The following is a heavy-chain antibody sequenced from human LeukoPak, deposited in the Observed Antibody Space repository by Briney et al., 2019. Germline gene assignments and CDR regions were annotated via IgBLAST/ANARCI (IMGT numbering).Heavy chain of an antibody. CDR3: ARGSVVVPAGFVHEEAFDI. CDR1: GYTFTVYY. CDR2: INPNSGGT. V-gene: IGHV1-2*06. Sequence: ASVKVSFTASGYTFTVYYMHWVRQAPGQGLEWMGRINPNSGGTNYAQKFQGRVTMTRDTSISTAYMELSRLRSDDTAVYYCARGSVVVPAGFVHEEAFDIWGQGTMVTVSS. J-gene: IGHJ3*02. D-gene: IGHD2-2*01.